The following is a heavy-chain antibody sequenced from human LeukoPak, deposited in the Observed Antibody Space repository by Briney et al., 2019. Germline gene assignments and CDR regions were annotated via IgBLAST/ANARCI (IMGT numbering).Heavy chain of an antibody. V-gene: IGHV5-51*01. CDR3: ARHGSIAGRRNWFDP. CDR1: GYSFTTYW. J-gene: IGHJ5*02. Sequence: GESLKISCKGFGYSFTTYWIGWVRQMPGKGLEWMRIIYPGDSDTRYSPSFQGQVTISADKSISTAYLQWSSLKASDTAMYYCARHGSIAGRRNWFDPWGQGTLVTVSS. D-gene: IGHD6-6*01. CDR2: IYPGDSDT.